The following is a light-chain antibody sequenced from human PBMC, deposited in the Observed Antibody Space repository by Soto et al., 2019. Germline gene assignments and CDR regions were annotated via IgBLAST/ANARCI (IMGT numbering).Light chain of an antibody. CDR2: EVS. CDR3: SSYAGSNTYLV. V-gene: IGLV2-8*01. Sequence: QSALTQPPSASGSPGQSVAISCTGTSSDVGAYNYVSWYQQHPGKAPKLILYEVSRRPSGVPDRFSGSKSGNTASLTVSGLQDEDEADYYCSSYAGSNTYLVFGGGTKLTVL. CDR1: SSDVGAYNY. J-gene: IGLJ3*02.